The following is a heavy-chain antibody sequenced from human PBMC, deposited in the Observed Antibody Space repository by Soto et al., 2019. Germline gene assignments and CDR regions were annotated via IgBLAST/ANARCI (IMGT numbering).Heavy chain of an antibody. J-gene: IGHJ3*01. CDR1: GFKFDDYA. Sequence: ESGGNLARPGESLRLSCAASGFKFDDYAFHWVRLAPGKGPEWVSGINWNGAYSGYADSVKGRFTISRDNAGNSVYLQMDTLRPEDTALYYCARVHSSGWYVEPYDAWGQGTMDTVSS. CDR2: INWNGAYS. CDR3: ARVHSSGWYVEPYDA. V-gene: IGHV3-9*01. D-gene: IGHD3-22*01.